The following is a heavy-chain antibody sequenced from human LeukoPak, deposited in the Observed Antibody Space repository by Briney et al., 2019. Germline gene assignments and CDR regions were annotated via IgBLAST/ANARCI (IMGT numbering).Heavy chain of an antibody. V-gene: IGHV3-30-3*01. J-gene: IGHJ4*02. CDR1: GFTFSSYA. CDR2: ISYDGSNK. CDR3: ARVPSVRGVIMDYFDY. D-gene: IGHD3-10*01. Sequence: GGSLRLSCAASGFTFSSYAMHWVRQAPGKGLEWVAVISYDGSNKYYADSVKGRFTISRDNSKNTLYLQMNSLRAEDTAVYYCARVPSVRGVIMDYFDYWGQGTLVTVSS.